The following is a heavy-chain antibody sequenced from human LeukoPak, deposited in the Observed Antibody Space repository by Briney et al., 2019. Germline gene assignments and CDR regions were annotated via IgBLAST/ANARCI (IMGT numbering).Heavy chain of an antibody. CDR2: IKIKADGGTA. CDR1: GFTFSNAW. Sequence: GGSLRLSCAASGFTFSNAWMSWVRQAPGRGLEWVGRIKIKADGGTADYAAPLKGRFNISRDDSKNTLYLQMNSLKTEDTAVYYCTTGVPNYDFWSGYLGGYWGQGTLVTVSS. V-gene: IGHV3-15*01. J-gene: IGHJ4*02. D-gene: IGHD3-3*01. CDR3: TTGVPNYDFWSGYLGGY.